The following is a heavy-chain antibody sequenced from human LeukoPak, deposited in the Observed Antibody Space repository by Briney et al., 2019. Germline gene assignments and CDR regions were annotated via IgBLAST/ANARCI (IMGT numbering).Heavy chain of an antibody. Sequence: GGSLRLSCAASGFTFSHHGMHWVRQTPGKGLEWVAFILFDGSKKYFVDSVKGRFTISRDNSNNAVSLQMNNLRTEDTAMYYCARAVDTGTGYYMDFWGQGTLVTVSS. J-gene: IGHJ4*02. D-gene: IGHD3-22*01. CDR3: ARAVDTGTGYYMDF. CDR2: ILFDGSKK. CDR1: GFTFSHHG. V-gene: IGHV3-30*02.